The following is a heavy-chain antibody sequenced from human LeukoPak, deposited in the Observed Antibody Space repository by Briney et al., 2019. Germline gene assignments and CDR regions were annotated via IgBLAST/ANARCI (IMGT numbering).Heavy chain of an antibody. Sequence: GGSLRLSCAASGFTFSSYGMHRVRQAPGKGLEWVAFIRYDGSNKYYADSVKGRFTISRDNSKNTLYLQMNSLRADDTAVYYCAKDGSWSCTDWGQGALVTVSS. V-gene: IGHV3-30*02. CDR1: GFTFSSYG. J-gene: IGHJ4*02. CDR2: IRYDGSNK. CDR3: AKDGSWSCTD. D-gene: IGHD2-8*02.